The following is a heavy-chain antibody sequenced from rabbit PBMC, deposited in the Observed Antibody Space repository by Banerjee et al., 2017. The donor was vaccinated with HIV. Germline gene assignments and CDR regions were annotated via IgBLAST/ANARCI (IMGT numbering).Heavy chain of an antibody. V-gene: IGHV1S7*01. CDR2: IDPVFGST. J-gene: IGHJ4*01. D-gene: IGHD6-1*01. CDR3: GRGAGYAGYGYATHFNL. Sequence: QLKESGGGLVQPGGSLKLFCKASGFTISSSYWMSWVRQAPGKGLEWIGYIDPVFGSTYYASGVNGRFTISSHNAQNTLYLQLNSLTVADTATYFCGRGAGYAGYGYATHFNLWGQGTLVTVS. CDR1: GFTISSSY.